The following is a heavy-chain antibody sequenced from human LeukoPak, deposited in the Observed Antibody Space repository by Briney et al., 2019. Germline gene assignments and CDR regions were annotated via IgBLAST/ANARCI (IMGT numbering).Heavy chain of an antibody. Sequence: PGGSLRLSCAASGFTFSSYGMNWVRQAPGKGLEWVSAISGSGGNTYYADSVKGRFTISRDNSKNTLYLQMNSLRAEDTAVYYCARVSILIVPYYAFDIWGQGTMVTVSS. CDR1: GFTFSSYG. J-gene: IGHJ3*02. CDR2: ISGSGGNT. CDR3: ARVSILIVPYYAFDI. V-gene: IGHV3-23*01. D-gene: IGHD2/OR15-2a*01.